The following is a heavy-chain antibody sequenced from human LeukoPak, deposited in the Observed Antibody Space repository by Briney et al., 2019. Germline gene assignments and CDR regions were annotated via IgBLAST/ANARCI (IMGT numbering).Heavy chain of an antibody. CDR2: MSSGGGYT. CDR3: AKLAARRKVASYIDS. J-gene: IGHJ4*02. D-gene: IGHD1-26*01. CDR1: GFTFSSYA. V-gene: IGHV3-23*01. Sequence: GGCLRLSCAAAGFTFSSYAMNWVRQAPGKGRGWVSGMSSGGGYTYYADSVKGRFTISRDNSQNTLYLQMNSLRDEDTALYYCAKLAARRKVASYIDSWGQGTPVTVSS.